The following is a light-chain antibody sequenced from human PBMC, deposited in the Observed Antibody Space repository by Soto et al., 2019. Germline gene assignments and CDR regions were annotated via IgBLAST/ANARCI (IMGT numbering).Light chain of an antibody. Sequence: DIQMTQYPSTLSASVGDRVTITCRASQSISNWLAWYQQKPGTAHKVLIYHASNLQSGVPSRFSCSGSGTEVTLTIRSMQPDDFANYYCQQYNSYSFGQGTRWIS. CDR1: QSISNW. CDR3: QQYNSYS. J-gene: IGKJ1*01. CDR2: HAS. V-gene: IGKV1-5*01.